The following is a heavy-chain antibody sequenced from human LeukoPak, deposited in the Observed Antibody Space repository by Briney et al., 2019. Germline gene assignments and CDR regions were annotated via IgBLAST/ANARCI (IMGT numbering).Heavy chain of an antibody. D-gene: IGHD6-19*01. CDR3: ARADGSGWLTY. CDR2: MNNDGSST. Sequence: GGSLRLSCAASGFTFSSYWMHWVRQAPGKGLVWVSRMNNDGSSTIYADSVKGRFTISRDNAKNTLYLLMNSLRAEDTAVYYCARADGSGWLTYWGQGTLVTVSS. J-gene: IGHJ4*02. CDR1: GFTFSSYW. V-gene: IGHV3-74*01.